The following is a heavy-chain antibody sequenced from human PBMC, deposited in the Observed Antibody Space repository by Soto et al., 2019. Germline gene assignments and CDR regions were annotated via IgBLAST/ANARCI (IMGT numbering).Heavy chain of an antibody. J-gene: IGHJ4*02. CDR2: IHHSGRT. V-gene: IGHV4-4*02. Sequence: QVQLQESGPGLVRPSGTVSLTCAVSGLSISSDNWWSWVRQPPGKGLEWIGEIHHSGRTNYNPSLKSRVTMSVVPSKDLFSLTLNSVTAADTAFYYCARDQGSHPGDWGQGTRVSVSS. CDR3: ARDQGSHPGD. D-gene: IGHD6-13*01. CDR1: GLSISSDNW.